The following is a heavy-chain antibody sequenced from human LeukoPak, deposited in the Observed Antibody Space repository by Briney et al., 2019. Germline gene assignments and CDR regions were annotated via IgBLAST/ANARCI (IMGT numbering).Heavy chain of an antibody. V-gene: IGHV4-34*01. CDR2: INHSGST. Sequence: SETLSLTCAVYGGSFSGYYWSWIRQPPGKGLEWIGEINHSGSTNYNPSLKSRVTISVDTSKNQFSLKLSSVTAADTAVYYCARVGTLQYCSSTSCRDYYYYYGMDVWGQGTTVTVSS. D-gene: IGHD2-2*01. CDR3: ARVGTLQYCSSTSCRDYYYYYGMDV. CDR1: GGSFSGYY. J-gene: IGHJ6*02.